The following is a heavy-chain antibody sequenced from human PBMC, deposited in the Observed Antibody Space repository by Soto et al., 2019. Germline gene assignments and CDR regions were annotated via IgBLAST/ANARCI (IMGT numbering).Heavy chain of an antibody. D-gene: IGHD3-3*01. Sequence: GWSLRLSCAASGFTFSSYEMNWVRQAPGKGLEWVSYITTTGSTRRSADSVKGRFTISRDNAKNSLYLQMNSLRADDTAVYYCARVLERGGYGMDVWGQGTTVTVSS. CDR3: ARVLERGGYGMDV. CDR2: ITTTGSTR. CDR1: GFTFSSYE. J-gene: IGHJ6*02. V-gene: IGHV3-48*03.